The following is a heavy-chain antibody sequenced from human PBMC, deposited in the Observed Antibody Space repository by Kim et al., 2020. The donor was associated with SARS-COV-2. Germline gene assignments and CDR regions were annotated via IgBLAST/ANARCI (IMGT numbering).Heavy chain of an antibody. CDR2: INHSGST. Sequence: SETLSLTCAVYGGSFSGYYLSWIRQPPGKGLEWIGEINHSGSTNYNPSLKSRVTISVDTSKNQFSLKLSSVTAADTAVYYCARGGIAAAGDEYYYYYGMDVWGQGTTVTVSS. J-gene: IGHJ6*02. CDR3: ARGGIAAAGDEYYYYYGMDV. CDR1: GGSFSGYY. D-gene: IGHD6-13*01. V-gene: IGHV4-34*01.